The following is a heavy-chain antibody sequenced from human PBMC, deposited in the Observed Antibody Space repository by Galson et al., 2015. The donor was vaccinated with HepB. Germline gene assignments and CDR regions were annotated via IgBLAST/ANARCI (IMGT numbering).Heavy chain of an antibody. D-gene: IGHD2-2*01. V-gene: IGHV2-70*01. CDR3: ARTHIVVVPAARSGYNWFDP. CDR2: IDWDDDK. Sequence: PALVKPTQTLTLTCTFSGFSLSTSGMCVSWIRQPPGKALEWLALIDWDDDKYYSTSLKTRLTISKDTSKNQVVLTMTNMDPVDTATYYCARTHIVVVPAARSGYNWFDPWGQGTLVTVSS. CDR1: GFSLSTSGMC. J-gene: IGHJ5*02.